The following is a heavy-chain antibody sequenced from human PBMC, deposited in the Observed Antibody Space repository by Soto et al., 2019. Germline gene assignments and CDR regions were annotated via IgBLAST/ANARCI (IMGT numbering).Heavy chain of an antibody. CDR3: ARPSGITIFGVVTPA. Sequence: GGSLRLSCAASGFTFSSYSMNWVRQAPGKGLEWVSYISSSSSTIYYADSVKGRFTISRDNAKNSLYLQMNSLRDEDTAVYYCARPSGITIFGVVTPAWGQGTLVTVSS. D-gene: IGHD3-3*01. J-gene: IGHJ5*02. CDR2: ISSSSSTI. V-gene: IGHV3-48*02. CDR1: GFTFSSYS.